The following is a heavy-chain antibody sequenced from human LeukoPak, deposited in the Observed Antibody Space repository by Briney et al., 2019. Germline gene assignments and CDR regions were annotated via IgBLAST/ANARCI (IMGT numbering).Heavy chain of an antibody. V-gene: IGHV1-69*04. CDR1: GGTFISYA. Sequence: SVKVSCKASGGTFISYAISWVRQAPGQGLEWMGRIIPILGIANYAQKFQGRVTITADKSTSTAYMELSSLRSEDTAVYYCASTKSRFMEWLSQSRSGWVDPWGQGTLVTVSS. CDR2: IIPILGIA. D-gene: IGHD3-3*01. J-gene: IGHJ5*02. CDR3: ASTKSRFMEWLSQSRSGWVDP.